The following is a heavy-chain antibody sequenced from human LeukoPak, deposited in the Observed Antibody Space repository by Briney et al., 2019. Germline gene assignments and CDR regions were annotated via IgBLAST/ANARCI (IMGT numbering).Heavy chain of an antibody. CDR1: GSTFSSYW. CDR2: IKQDGSEK. Sequence: PGGSLRLSCAASGSTFSSYWMSWVRQVPGKGLEWVANIKQDGSEKYYVDSVKGRFTIPRDNAKNSLYLQMNSLRAEDTAVYYCTRDVRDEYTSGWYPIGYWGQGTLVTVSS. CDR3: TRDVRDEYTSGWYPIGY. D-gene: IGHD6-19*01. J-gene: IGHJ4*02. V-gene: IGHV3-7*01.